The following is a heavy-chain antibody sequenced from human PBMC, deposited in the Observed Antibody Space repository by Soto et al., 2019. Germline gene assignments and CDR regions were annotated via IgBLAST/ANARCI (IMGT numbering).Heavy chain of an antibody. CDR1: GFSLSTSGVG. J-gene: IGHJ5*02. CDR2: IYWDDDK. CDR3: AHRPVAASDTGSNWFDP. D-gene: IGHD6-13*01. V-gene: IGHV2-5*02. Sequence: QITLKESGPTLVKPTQTLTLTCNFSGFSLSTSGVGVGWIRQPPGKALEWLALIYWDDDKRYSPSLKSRLTITKDTSKNQVVLTITNMDPVDTATYYCAHRPVAASDTGSNWFDPWGQGTLVTVSS.